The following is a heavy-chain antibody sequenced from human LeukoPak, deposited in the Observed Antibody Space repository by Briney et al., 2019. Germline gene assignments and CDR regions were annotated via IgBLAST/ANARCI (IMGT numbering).Heavy chain of an antibody. CDR1: GYTFTSYG. Sequence: ASVKVSCKASGYTFTSYGISWVRQAPAQGLEWMGWISAYNGNTNYAQKFQGRVTMTTDTSTSTAYMELRSLRSDDTAVYYCARDLYDYVWGSYRYYYYMDVWGKGTTVTISS. CDR2: ISAYNGNT. J-gene: IGHJ6*03. D-gene: IGHD3-16*02. V-gene: IGHV1-18*01. CDR3: ARDLYDYVWGSYRYYYYMDV.